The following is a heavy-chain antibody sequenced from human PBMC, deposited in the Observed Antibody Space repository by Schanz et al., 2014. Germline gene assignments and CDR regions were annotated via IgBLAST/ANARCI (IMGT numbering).Heavy chain of an antibody. Sequence: EVQLVESGGCLVQPGGSLRLSCAASEFTFNTYCMSWVRQAPGKGLEWVASINQDGYDKHYVDSVEGRFTISRDNAKKSLYLQMNTLRAEDTAIYYCARVKGSSGSASSYRALNVWGQGTTVTVSS. D-gene: IGHD3-10*01. J-gene: IGHJ3*01. CDR2: INQDGYDK. CDR3: ARVKGSSGSASSYRALNV. V-gene: IGHV3-7*01. CDR1: EFTFNTYC.